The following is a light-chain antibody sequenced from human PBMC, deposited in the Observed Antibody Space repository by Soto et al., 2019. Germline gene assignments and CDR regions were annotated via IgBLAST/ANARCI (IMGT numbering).Light chain of an antibody. Sequence: DIEIITTQSSLSASVGDRVTITCRASQSISSYLNWYQQKPGKAPEVLIYSASSLQSGVPSRFSGSGSGTDFTLTISSLQPEDFATYYCQESYSTRLTFGGGTKVDSK. J-gene: IGKJ4*01. CDR1: QSISSY. V-gene: IGKV1-39*01. CDR3: QESYSTRLT. CDR2: SAS.